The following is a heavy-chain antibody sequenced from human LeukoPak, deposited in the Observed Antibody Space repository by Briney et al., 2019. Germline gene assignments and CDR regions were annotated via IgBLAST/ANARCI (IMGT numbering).Heavy chain of an antibody. CDR1: GFTFSSYW. D-gene: IGHD3-22*01. Sequence: GGSLRLSCAASGFTFSSYWMHWVRHAPGKGLVWVSRINSDGSSTIYADSVKGRFTISRDNAKNTLYLQMNSLRAEDTAVYYCASQYYYDSSGYYYYAFDIWGQGTMVTVSS. CDR2: INSDGSST. CDR3: ASQYYYDSSGYYYYAFDI. J-gene: IGHJ3*02. V-gene: IGHV3-74*01.